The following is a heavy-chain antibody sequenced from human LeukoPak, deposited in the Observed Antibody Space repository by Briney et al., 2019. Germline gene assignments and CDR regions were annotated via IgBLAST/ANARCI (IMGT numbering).Heavy chain of an antibody. CDR2: IYSGGST. Sequence: GGSLRLSCAASGLSVSSNYMRWVRQAPGKGLEWVSVIYSGGSTYYADSVKGRFTISRDNSKNTLYLQMNSLRAEDTAVYYCARGLGGNSRAAPYYFDYWGQGTLVTVSS. V-gene: IGHV3-66*02. CDR1: GLSVSSNY. CDR3: ARGLGGNSRAAPYYFDY. J-gene: IGHJ4*02. D-gene: IGHD4-23*01.